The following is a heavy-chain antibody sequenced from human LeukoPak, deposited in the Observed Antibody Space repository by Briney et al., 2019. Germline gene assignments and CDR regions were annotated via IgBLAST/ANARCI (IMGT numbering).Heavy chain of an antibody. Sequence: SETLSLTCAVYGGSFSGYYWSWILQPPGKGLEGIGEISHSGSTNYNPSFKSRVTISVDTSKNQFSLKLSSVTAADTAVYYCARGAYGSAHLDYWGQGTLVTVSS. D-gene: IGHD3-10*01. CDR3: ARGAYGSAHLDY. CDR2: ISHSGST. V-gene: IGHV4-34*01. CDR1: GGSFSGYY. J-gene: IGHJ4*02.